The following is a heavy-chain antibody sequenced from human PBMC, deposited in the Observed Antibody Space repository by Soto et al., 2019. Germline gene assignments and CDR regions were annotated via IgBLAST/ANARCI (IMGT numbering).Heavy chain of an antibody. CDR1: GFTFSSYA. CDR2: ISYDGSNK. CDR3: ARDESVAVADPFDY. V-gene: IGHV3-30-3*01. Sequence: PGGSLRLSCAASGFTFSSYAMHWVRQAPGKGLEWVAVISYDGSNKYHADSVKGRFTISRDNSKNTLYLQMNSLRAEDTAVYYCARDESVAVADPFDYCGQGT. D-gene: IGHD6-19*01. J-gene: IGHJ4*02.